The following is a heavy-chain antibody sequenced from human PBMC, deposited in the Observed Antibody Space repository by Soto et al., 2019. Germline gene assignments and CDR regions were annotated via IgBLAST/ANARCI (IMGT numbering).Heavy chain of an antibody. J-gene: IGHJ4*02. D-gene: IGHD4-17*01. CDR2: IKYDGSNT. Sequence: PGGSLKLSCAASGFTVNSYWRHWVRKAPGKGLVWLSRIKYDGSNTYYAESVKGRFTSTRDNAKNTVYLQMNSLRAEDTAVYYCVRSDYPGDYWGQGTLVTVSS. CDR1: GFTVNSYW. CDR3: VRSDYPGDY. V-gene: IGHV3-74*01.